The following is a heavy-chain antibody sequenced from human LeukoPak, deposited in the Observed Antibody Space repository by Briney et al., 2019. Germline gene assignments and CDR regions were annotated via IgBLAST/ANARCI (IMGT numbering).Heavy chain of an antibody. CDR2: SSTDGSTT. Sequence: GGSLRLSGAASGFTFRTNWMYWVRQAPGKGLEWVLCSSTDGSTTNYADSVKGRFTISRDNAKNTLYLQMSSLRAEDTAVYYCARGGGYCGGGSCPTDYWGQGTLVTVSS. V-gene: IGHV3-74*01. CDR3: ARGGGYCGGGSCPTDY. CDR1: GFTFRTNW. J-gene: IGHJ4*02. D-gene: IGHD2-15*01.